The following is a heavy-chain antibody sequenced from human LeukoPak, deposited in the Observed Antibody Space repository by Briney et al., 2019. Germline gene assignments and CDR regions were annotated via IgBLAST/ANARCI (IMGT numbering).Heavy chain of an antibody. Sequence: ASVKVSCKASGYTFTNYDINWVRQATGQGLEWMGWMNPNSGNTGYAQKFQGRVTMTRNTSISTAYMELSSLRSEDTAVYYCARGGRGIAARRGYNWFDPWGQGTLVTVSS. D-gene: IGHD6-6*01. V-gene: IGHV1-8*01. CDR2: MNPNSGNT. J-gene: IGHJ5*02. CDR1: GYTFTNYD. CDR3: ARGGRGIAARRGYNWFDP.